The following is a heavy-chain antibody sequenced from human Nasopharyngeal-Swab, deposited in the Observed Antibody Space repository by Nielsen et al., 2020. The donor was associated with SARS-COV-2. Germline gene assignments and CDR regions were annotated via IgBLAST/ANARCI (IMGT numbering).Heavy chain of an antibody. Sequence: WIRQPPGKGLEWIGEINHKRGTNYNPSLKSRVTISVDTSKNQFSLKLSSVTAADTAVYYCARDPTPLNYYYYYYMDVWGKGTTVTVSS. V-gene: IGHV4-34*09. CDR2: INHKRGT. J-gene: IGHJ6*03. CDR3: ARDPTPLNYYYYYYMDV.